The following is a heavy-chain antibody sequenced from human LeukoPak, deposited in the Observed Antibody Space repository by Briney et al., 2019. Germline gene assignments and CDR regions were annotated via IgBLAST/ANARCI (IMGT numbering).Heavy chain of an antibody. V-gene: IGHV3-21*01. D-gene: IGHD5-12*01. CDR3: ARDRVGVSAYDSLFDY. J-gene: IGHJ4*02. CDR2: ISTSSSYI. Sequence: PGGSLRLSCAASGFTFSSYEMNWVRQAPGKGLEWVSSISTSSSYIYYADSVKRRFTISRDNAKNSLYLQMNSLRAEDTAVYYCARDRVGVSAYDSLFDYWGQGTLVTVSS. CDR1: GFTFSSYE.